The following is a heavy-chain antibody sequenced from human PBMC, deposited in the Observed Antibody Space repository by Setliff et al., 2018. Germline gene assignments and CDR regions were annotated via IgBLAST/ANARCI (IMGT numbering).Heavy chain of an antibody. CDR1: ESTFSSFG. J-gene: IGHJ4*02. D-gene: IGHD2-8*01. CDR2: VRFDGSYK. V-gene: IGHV3-30*02. CDR3: AKVKKPLIRGSGFDY. Sequence: GGSLRLSCTASESTFSSFGMHWVRQAPGKGLDWVASVRFDGSYKVYADSVKGRFTISRDNSENTLFLQMTSLRPEDTGIYYCAKVKKPLIRGSGFDYWGRGTLVTVSS.